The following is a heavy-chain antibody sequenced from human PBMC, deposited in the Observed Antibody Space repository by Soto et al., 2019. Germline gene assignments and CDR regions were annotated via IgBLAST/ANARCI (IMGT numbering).Heavy chain of an antibody. Sequence: GKYLRLTCGATRLTFTSFILNRLRHGPGLGLEWVSYISSSSTTKYYADSAKGRFTISRDNAKNSLYLQMNSLRAEVTAVYYCAIFFCRYINCLILFVLCGQG. V-gene: IGHV3-48*01. D-gene: IGHD3-9*01. CDR3: AIFFCRYINCLILFVL. CDR2: ISSSSTTK. CDR1: RLTFTSFI. J-gene: IGHJ5*02.